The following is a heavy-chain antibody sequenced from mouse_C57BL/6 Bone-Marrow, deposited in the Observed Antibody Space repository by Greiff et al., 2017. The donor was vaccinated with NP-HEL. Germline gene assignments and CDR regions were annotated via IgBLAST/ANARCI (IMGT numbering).Heavy chain of an antibody. V-gene: IGHV1-64*01. Sequence: VQLQQSGAELVKPGASVKLSCKASGYTFTSYWMHWVKQRPGQGLEWIGKIHPNSGSTNYNEKFKSTATLTVDKSSSTAYMQLSSLTSEDSAVYYCARDYYYGSTYYYAMDYWGQGTSVTVSS. CDR2: IHPNSGST. D-gene: IGHD1-1*01. CDR3: ARDYYYGSTYYYAMDY. J-gene: IGHJ4*01. CDR1: GYTFTSYW.